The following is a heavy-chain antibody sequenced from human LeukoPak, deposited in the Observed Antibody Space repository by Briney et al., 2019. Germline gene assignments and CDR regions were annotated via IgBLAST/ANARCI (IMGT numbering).Heavy chain of an antibody. D-gene: IGHD5-24*01. V-gene: IGHV4-59*08. CDR3: ARRDGYGTLGYYFDY. CDR1: GGSISSYY. CDR2: IYYSGST. Sequence: PSETLSLTCTVSGGSISSYYWSWIRQPPGKGLEWIGYIYYSGSTNYNPSLKSRVTISVDTSKNQFSLKLSSVTAADTAVYYCARRDGYGTLGYYFDYWGQGTLVTVSS. J-gene: IGHJ4*02.